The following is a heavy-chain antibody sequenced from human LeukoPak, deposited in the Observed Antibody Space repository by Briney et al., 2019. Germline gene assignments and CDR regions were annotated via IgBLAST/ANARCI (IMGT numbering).Heavy chain of an antibody. Sequence: GGSLRLSCAASGFPFSAYEMNWVRQAPGKGLEWVAVISYDGSNKYYADSVKGRFTISRDNSKNTLYLQMNNLRAEDTAVYYCARDMGWQQFDQWGQGTLVTVSS. J-gene: IGHJ4*02. CDR2: ISYDGSNK. D-gene: IGHD5-24*01. CDR3: ARDMGWQQFDQ. CDR1: GFPFSAYE. V-gene: IGHV3-30*04.